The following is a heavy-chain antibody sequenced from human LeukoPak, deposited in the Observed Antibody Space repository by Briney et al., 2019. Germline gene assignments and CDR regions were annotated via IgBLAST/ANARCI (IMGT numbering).Heavy chain of an antibody. J-gene: IGHJ4*02. CDR2: TSYDGGVK. Sequence: PGRSLRLSCSASTFTFGSYAMHWVRQAPGKGLEWVAITSYDGGVKYYTDSVKGRFTISRDNSKNTLYRQMNSLRAEHTAVYYCARDAPIAVAGSTSYYFDYWGQGTLVTVSS. CDR1: TFTFGSYA. CDR3: ARDAPIAVAGSTSYYFDY. D-gene: IGHD6-19*01. V-gene: IGHV3-30-3*01.